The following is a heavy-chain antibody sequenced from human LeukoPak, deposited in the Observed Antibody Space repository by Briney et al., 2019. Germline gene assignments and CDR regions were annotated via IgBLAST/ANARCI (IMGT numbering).Heavy chain of an antibody. CDR3: AKQDYDILTGYYKPLFDY. CDR2: ISGSGNIT. D-gene: IGHD3-9*01. Sequence: GGSLRLSCAASGFTFSLYAMSWVRQAPGKGLEWVSAISGSGNITYSADSVQGRFTISRDNSKNTLYLQMNSLRAEDTAVYYCAKQDYDILTGYYKPLFDYWGQGTLVTVSS. V-gene: IGHV3-23*01. J-gene: IGHJ4*02. CDR1: GFTFSLYA.